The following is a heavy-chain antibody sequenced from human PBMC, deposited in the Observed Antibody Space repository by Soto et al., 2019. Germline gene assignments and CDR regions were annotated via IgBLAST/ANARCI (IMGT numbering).Heavy chain of an antibody. D-gene: IGHD4-17*01. CDR3: AKDDGDPEYYYYYYGMDV. V-gene: IGHV3-23*01. CDR2: ISGSGGST. Sequence: GGSLRLSCAASGFTFSSYAMSWVRQAPGKGLEWVSAISGSGGSTYYADSVKGRFTISRDNSKNTLYLQMNSLRAEDTAVYYCAKDDGDPEYYYYYYGMDVWGQGTTVTVSS. CDR1: GFTFSSYA. J-gene: IGHJ6*02.